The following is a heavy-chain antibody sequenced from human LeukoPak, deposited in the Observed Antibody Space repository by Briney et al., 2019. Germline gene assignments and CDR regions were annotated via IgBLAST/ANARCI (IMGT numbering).Heavy chain of an antibody. CDR3: VRGRLPVAEDY. D-gene: IGHD2-15*01. Sequence: GGSLRLSCAASGFTFSSHWMHWVRQPPGKGLVWVSRIDSDGSSTTYADSVKGRFTVSRDNAKNTLYLQMNSLRAEDTAVYYCVRGRLPVAEDYWGQGTLVTVSS. J-gene: IGHJ4*02. CDR2: IDSDGSST. V-gene: IGHV3-74*01. CDR1: GFTFSSHW.